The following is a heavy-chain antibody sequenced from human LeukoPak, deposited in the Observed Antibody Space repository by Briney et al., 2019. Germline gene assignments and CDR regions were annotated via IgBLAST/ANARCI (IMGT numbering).Heavy chain of an antibody. CDR1: GFNFSSYG. CDR3: ARPRRFDYGDYEGFDP. Sequence: GGSLRLSCAASGFNFSSYGMHWVRQAPGKGLEWVAVIWYDGNNKYYTDSVKGRFTISRDNSKNTLYLQMNSLRAEDTAVYYYARPRRFDYGDYEGFDPWGQGTLVTVSS. CDR2: IWYDGNNK. J-gene: IGHJ5*02. V-gene: IGHV3-33*01. D-gene: IGHD4-17*01.